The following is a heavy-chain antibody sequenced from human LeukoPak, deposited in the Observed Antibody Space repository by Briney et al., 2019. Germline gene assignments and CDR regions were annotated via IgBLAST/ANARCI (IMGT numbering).Heavy chain of an antibody. CDR3: AKDLYSSGTFYGMDV. CDR2: ISWNSCSR. Sequence: GRSLRLSCAASGFTFDDYAMHWVRHAPGKGLEWVSGISWNSCSRGYADSVKGRFTISRDNAKNSLYLQMNSLRAEDTALYYCAKDLYSSGTFYGMDVWGQGATVTVSS. CDR1: GFTFDDYA. J-gene: IGHJ6*02. D-gene: IGHD3-10*01. V-gene: IGHV3-9*01.